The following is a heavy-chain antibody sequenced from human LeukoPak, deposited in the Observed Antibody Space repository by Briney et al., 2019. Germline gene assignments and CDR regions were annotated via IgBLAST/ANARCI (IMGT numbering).Heavy chain of an antibody. V-gene: IGHV3-20*04. CDR3: ARGYGYSYGYGY. Sequence: GGSLRLSCAASGFTFDDYDISWVRQAPGKGLEWVSHINWSGGTLGYADSVKGRFTISRDNAKNSVYLQMRYLRAEDTAVYYCARGYGYSYGYGYWGQGTLVAVSS. CDR2: INWSGGTL. D-gene: IGHD5-18*01. CDR1: GFTFDDYD. J-gene: IGHJ4*02.